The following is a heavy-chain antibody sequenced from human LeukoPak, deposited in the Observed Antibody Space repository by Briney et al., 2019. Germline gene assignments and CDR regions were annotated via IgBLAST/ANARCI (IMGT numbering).Heavy chain of an antibody. Sequence: ASVTVSCKASGYTFTSYDINWVRQAPGQGLEWMGWMNPNSGNTGYAQKFQGRVTMTRNTSISTAYVELSSLRSEDTAVYYCARGVGYYDFWSGKYNWFDPWGQGTLVTVSS. D-gene: IGHD3-3*01. CDR3: ARGVGYYDFWSGKYNWFDP. V-gene: IGHV1-8*01. CDR2: MNPNSGNT. CDR1: GYTFTSYD. J-gene: IGHJ5*02.